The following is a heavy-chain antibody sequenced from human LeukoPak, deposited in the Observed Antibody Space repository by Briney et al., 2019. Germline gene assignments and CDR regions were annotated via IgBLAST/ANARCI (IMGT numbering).Heavy chain of an antibody. V-gene: IGHV1-18*01. J-gene: IGHJ4*02. CDR2: ISAYSGNT. D-gene: IGHD1-7*01. CDR1: GYTFTSYG. CDR3: ASSREGRVDSETRLVDY. Sequence: ASVKVSCKASGYTFTSYGINWVRQAPGQGLEWMGWISAYSGNTNYAQRLQGRVTITRDTSASTAYMELRSLRSEDTAVYYCASSREGRVDSETRLVDYWGQGTLVTVSS.